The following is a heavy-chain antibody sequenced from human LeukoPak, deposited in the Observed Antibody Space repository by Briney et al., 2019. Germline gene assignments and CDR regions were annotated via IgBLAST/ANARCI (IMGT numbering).Heavy chain of an antibody. V-gene: IGHV4-59*08. CDR3: ARLRVYSSSYYFDY. J-gene: IGHJ4*02. Sequence: PSETLSLTCTVSGGSISSYYWSWIRQPPGKGLEWIGYIYYSGSTNYNPSLKSRVTISVDTSKNQFSLKLSSVIAADTAVYYCARLRVYSSSYYFDYWGQGTLVTVSS. D-gene: IGHD6-6*01. CDR2: IYYSGST. CDR1: GGSISSYY.